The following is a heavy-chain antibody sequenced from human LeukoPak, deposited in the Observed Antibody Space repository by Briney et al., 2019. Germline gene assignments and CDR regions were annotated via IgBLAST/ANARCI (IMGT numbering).Heavy chain of an antibody. CDR3: AKAAGGRDYYYSY. J-gene: IGHJ4*02. CDR1: GFTFSSYG. V-gene: IGHV3-33*06. D-gene: IGHD3-10*01. Sequence: PGGSLRLSCAASGFTFSSYGMRWVRQAPGKGLEWVAVIWYDGSNKYYADSVKGRFTISRDNSKNTLYLQMNSLRAEDTAVYYCAKAAGGRDYYYSYWGQGTLVTVSS. CDR2: IWYDGSNK.